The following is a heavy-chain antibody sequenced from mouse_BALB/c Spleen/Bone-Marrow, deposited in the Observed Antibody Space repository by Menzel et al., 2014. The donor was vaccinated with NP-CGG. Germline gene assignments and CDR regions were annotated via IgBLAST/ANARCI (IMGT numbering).Heavy chain of an antibody. CDR2: ISSGSSTI. Sequence: EVQLMESGGGLVQPGGSRKLSCAASGFTFSSFGMHWVRQAPEKGLGWVAYISSGSSTIYYADTVKGRFTISRDKPKKTLFLQMTSLTSEDTAMYYCARSRILDHEFANWGQGTLVTVSA. CDR1: GFTFSSFG. D-gene: IGHD2-10*02. J-gene: IGHJ3*01. V-gene: IGHV5-17*02. CDR3: ARSRILDHEFAN.